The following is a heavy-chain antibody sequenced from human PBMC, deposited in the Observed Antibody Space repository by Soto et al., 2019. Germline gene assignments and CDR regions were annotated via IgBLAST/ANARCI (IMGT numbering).Heavy chain of an antibody. CDR3: ARDRIPQSPVAGHGLTSDALNI. J-gene: IGHJ3*02. Sequence: TGGSLRLSCAASGFTFAKYAMHWVRQAPGKGLEWVAIISYDGNNKYYADSVKGRFTISRDNSKNTLYLQMNSLRPEDTAVYSCARDRIPQSPVAGHGLTSDALNIWGQGTMVTVPS. CDR1: GFTFAKYA. CDR2: ISYDGNNK. D-gene: IGHD6-19*01. V-gene: IGHV3-30*04.